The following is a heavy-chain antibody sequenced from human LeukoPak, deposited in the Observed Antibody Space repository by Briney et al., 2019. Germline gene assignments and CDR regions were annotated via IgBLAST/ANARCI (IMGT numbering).Heavy chain of an antibody. J-gene: IGHJ6*03. CDR2: IIPIFGTA. CDR1: GGTFSSYA. D-gene: IGHD5-18*01. Sequence: GSSVKVSCKASGGTFSSYAISWVRQAPGQGLEWMGGIIPIFGTANYARKFQGRVTITADKSTSTAYMELRSLRAEDTAVYYCARDRVGTAMGTAYYYYYMDVWGKGTTVTISS. CDR3: ARDRVGTAMGTAYYYYYMDV. V-gene: IGHV1-69*06.